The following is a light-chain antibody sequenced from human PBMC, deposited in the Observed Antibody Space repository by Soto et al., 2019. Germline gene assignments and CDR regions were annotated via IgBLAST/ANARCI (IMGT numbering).Light chain of an antibody. J-gene: IGKJ5*01. Sequence: AIQLTQAPSSLSASLGDRVTITCRASQGISTLLAWYQQKPGKAPKVLIYDSALLQSGVPSRFSGSGSGTDFTLTISSLQPEDFATYYCQHYKSFPITFGQGTRLEI. CDR2: DSA. CDR1: QGISTL. CDR3: QHYKSFPIT. V-gene: IGKV1-13*02.